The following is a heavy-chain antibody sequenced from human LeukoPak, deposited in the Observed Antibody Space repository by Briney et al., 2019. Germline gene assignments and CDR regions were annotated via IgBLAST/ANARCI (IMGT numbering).Heavy chain of an antibody. D-gene: IGHD4-17*01. CDR3: ARKTTVDY. CDR2: IKQDGSEK. CDR1: GFTFSSYW. Sequence: PGGSLRLSCAASGFTFSSYWKSWVRQAPGKGLEWVANIKQDGSEKYYVDSVKGRFTISRDNAKNSLYLQMNSLRAEDTAVYYCARKTTVDYWGQGTLVTVSS. V-gene: IGHV3-7*01. J-gene: IGHJ4*02.